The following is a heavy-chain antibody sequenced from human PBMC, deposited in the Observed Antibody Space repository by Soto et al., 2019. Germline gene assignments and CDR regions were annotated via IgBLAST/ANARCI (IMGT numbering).Heavy chain of an antibody. D-gene: IGHD3-10*01. CDR1: GITFSSYG. CDR2: ISYDGTKK. CDR3: ARDKTGSATYLRY. J-gene: IGHJ4*02. V-gene: IGHV3-30-3*01. Sequence: QVQLEESGGGVVQPGRSLRLSCAASGITFSSYGMHWVRQAPGKGLEWVAIISYDGTKKYYADSVKGRFTISRDNYKNTLYLQMNSLRADDTAVYYCARDKTGSATYLRYWGQGTLVTVSS.